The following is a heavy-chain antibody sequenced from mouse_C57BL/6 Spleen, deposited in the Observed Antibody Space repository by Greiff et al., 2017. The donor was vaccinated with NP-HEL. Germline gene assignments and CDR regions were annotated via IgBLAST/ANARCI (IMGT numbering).Heavy chain of an antibody. CDR3: AREGDWDDAMDY. CDR2: INPGSGGT. Sequence: VKLQESGAELVRPGTSVKVSCKASGYAFTNYLIEWVKQRPGQGLEWIGVINPGSGGTNYNEKFKGKATLTADKSSSTAYMQLSSLTSEDSAVYCCAREGDWDDAMDYWGQGTSVTVSS. D-gene: IGHD4-1*01. V-gene: IGHV1-54*01. CDR1: GYAFTNYL. J-gene: IGHJ4*01.